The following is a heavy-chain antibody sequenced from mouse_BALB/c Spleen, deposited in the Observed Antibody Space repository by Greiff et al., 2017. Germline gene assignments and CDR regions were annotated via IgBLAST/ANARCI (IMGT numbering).Heavy chain of an antibody. D-gene: IGHD2-1*01. CDR3: ARYGNYFDY. V-gene: IGHV5-17*02. J-gene: IGHJ2*01. CDR1: GFTFSSFG. Sequence: VVESGGGLVQPGGSRKLSCAASGFTFSSFGMHWVRQAPEKGLEWVAYISSGSSTIYYADTVKGRFTISRDNPKNTLFLQMTSLRSEDTAMYYCARYGNYFDYWGQGTTLTVSS. CDR2: ISSGSSTI.